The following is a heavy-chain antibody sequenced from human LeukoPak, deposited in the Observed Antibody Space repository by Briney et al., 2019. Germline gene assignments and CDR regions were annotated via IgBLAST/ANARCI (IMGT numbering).Heavy chain of an antibody. CDR2: INPNSGGT. CDR1: GYTFTGYY. V-gene: IGHV1-2*02. D-gene: IGHD3-9*01. Sequence: ASVKVSCKASGYTFTGYYMHWVRQAPGQGLEWMGWINPNSGGTNYAQKFQGRVTMTRDTSISTAYMELSRLRSDDTAVYYCARLIDILTGYYAEDYWGQGTLVTVSS. CDR3: ARLIDILTGYYAEDY. J-gene: IGHJ4*02.